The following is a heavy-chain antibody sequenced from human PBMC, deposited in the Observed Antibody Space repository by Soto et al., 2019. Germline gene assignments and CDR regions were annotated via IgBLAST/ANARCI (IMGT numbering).Heavy chain of an antibody. CDR3: ASDPAPGITILKEGLDY. J-gene: IGHJ4*02. D-gene: IGHD3-3*01. V-gene: IGHV1-18*01. Sequence: QVQLVQSGAEVKKPGASVKVSCTASGYTFTSYGISWVRQAPGQGLEWMGWISAYNGNTNYAQKLQGRVTMTTDTSTSTAYMELRSLRSDDTAVYYCASDPAPGITILKEGLDYWGQGTLVTVSS. CDR2: ISAYNGNT. CDR1: GYTFTSYG.